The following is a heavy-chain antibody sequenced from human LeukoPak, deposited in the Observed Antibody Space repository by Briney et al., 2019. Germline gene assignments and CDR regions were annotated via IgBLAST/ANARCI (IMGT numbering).Heavy chain of an antibody. V-gene: IGHV3-64*01. CDR2: ISSNGGST. CDR3: ARSLRYSSSWYWFDP. Sequence: GGSLRLSCAASEFSVGSNYMTWVRQAPGKGLEYVSAISSNGGSTYYANSVKGRFTISRDNSKNTLYLQMGSLRAEDMAVYYCARSLRYSSSWYWFDPWGQGTLVTVSS. CDR1: EFSVGSNY. J-gene: IGHJ5*02. D-gene: IGHD6-13*01.